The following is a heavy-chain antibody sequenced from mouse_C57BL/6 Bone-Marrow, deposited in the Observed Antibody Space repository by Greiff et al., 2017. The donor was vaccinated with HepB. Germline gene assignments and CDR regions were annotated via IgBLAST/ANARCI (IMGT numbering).Heavy chain of an antibody. V-gene: IGHV5-9-1*02. D-gene: IGHD1-1*01. Sequence: EVQLMESGEGLVKPGGSLKLSCAASGFTFSSYAMSWVRQTPEKGLEWVAYISSGGDYIYYADTVKGRFTISRDNARNTLYLQMSSLKSEDTAMYYCTRGYGRSFFDYWGQGTTLTVSS. CDR2: ISSGGDYI. CDR3: TRGYGRSFFDY. CDR1: GFTFSSYA. J-gene: IGHJ2*01.